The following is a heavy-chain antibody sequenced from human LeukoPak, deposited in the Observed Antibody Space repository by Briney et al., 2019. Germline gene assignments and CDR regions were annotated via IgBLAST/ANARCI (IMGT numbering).Heavy chain of an antibody. CDR3: ASSPVDSSGYYYVYDY. CDR2: IYYSGST. Sequence: PSETLSLTCTVSGGSISSYYWSWIRQPPGKGLEWIGYIYYSGSTNYNPSLKSRVTISADTSKNQFSLKLSSVTAADTAVYYCASSPVDSSGYYYVYDYWGQGTLVTVSS. J-gene: IGHJ4*02. D-gene: IGHD3-22*01. CDR1: GGSISSYY. V-gene: IGHV4-59*01.